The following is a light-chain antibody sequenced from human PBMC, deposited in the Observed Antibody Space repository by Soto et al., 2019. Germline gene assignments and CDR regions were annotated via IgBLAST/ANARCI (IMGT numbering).Light chain of an antibody. CDR1: QSISSS. J-gene: IGKJ2*01. CDR3: QQSHSTPNT. Sequence: DIQMTQSPSSLSASVGDRVTITCRASQSISSSLNWYQQRPGKAPNLLIYAASNLQSGVPSRFSGSGSGTDFTLTISSLQPEDFASYYCQQSHSTPNTFGQGTKLEIK. CDR2: AAS. V-gene: IGKV1-39*01.